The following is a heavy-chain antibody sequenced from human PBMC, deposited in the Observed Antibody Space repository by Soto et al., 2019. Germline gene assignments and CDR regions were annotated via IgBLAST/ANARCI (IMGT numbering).Heavy chain of an antibody. D-gene: IGHD4-17*01. J-gene: IGHJ6*02. V-gene: IGHV5-10-1*01. CDR1: GYSFAGYW. CDR3: GRHPYGDYDVMGV. CDR2: IDPSDSQT. Sequence: PGESLKISCKGSGYSFAGYWITWVRQKPGKGLEWMGRIDPSDSQTYYSPSFRGHVTISVTKSITTVFLQWSSLRASDTAMYYCGRHPYGDYDVMGVWGQGTAVTVSS.